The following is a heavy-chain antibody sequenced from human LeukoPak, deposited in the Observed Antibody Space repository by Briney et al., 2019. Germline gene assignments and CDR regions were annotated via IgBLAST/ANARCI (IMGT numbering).Heavy chain of an antibody. Sequence: GGSLRLSCAASGFTFSSYSMNWVRQAPGKGLEWVSSISSSSSYIYYADSVKGRFTISRDNAKNSLYLQMNSLRAEDTAVYYCAGGAPYTMIVEAEYFQHWGQGTLVTVSS. J-gene: IGHJ1*01. D-gene: IGHD3-22*01. CDR1: GFTFSSYS. CDR3: AGGAPYTMIVEAEYFQH. CDR2: ISSSSSYI. V-gene: IGHV3-21*01.